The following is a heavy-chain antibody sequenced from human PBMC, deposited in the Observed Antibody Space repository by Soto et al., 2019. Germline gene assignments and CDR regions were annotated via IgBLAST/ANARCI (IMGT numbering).Heavy chain of an antibody. V-gene: IGHV4-34*01. CDR3: AGEVPGSGIHY. Sequence: QVLLQQWCAGLLKPSETLSLTCAVYGGSFSGFYWSWIRQSPGKGLEWIGEINHSGSTKYNPSLKSRVTISVDTSKSQFSLKLNSVTAADTAVYYCAGEVPGSGIHYWGQGTLVTVSS. J-gene: IGHJ4*02. CDR2: INHSGST. CDR1: GGSFSGFY. D-gene: IGHD3-10*01.